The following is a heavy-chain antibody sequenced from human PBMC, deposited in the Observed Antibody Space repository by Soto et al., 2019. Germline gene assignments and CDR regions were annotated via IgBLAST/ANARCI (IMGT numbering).Heavy chain of an antibody. CDR3: AITYCRDNSCPRDFDF. CDR2: FIPILDMA. CDR1: GGTFNTYT. J-gene: IGHJ4*02. Sequence: QVQVVQSGAEVKKPESSVKVSCKPSGGTFNTYTVNWVRLAPGHGLEWMGRFIPILDMANYAQKFQDRVTITADSSTFTAYMELNSLTSADTAVYYCAITYCRDNSCPRDFDFWGPGTRVTVSS. D-gene: IGHD2-21*01. V-gene: IGHV1-69*02.